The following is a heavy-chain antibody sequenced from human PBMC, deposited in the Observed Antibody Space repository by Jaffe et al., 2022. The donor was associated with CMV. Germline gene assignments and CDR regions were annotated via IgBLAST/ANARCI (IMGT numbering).Heavy chain of an antibody. J-gene: IGHJ6*03. CDR2: IYHSGST. CDR3: ARVKGPNDYSNSYYYYYYMDV. D-gene: IGHD4-4*01. Sequence: QVQLQESGPGLVKPSGTLSLTCAVSGGSISSSNWWSWVRQPPGKGLEWIGEIYHSGSTNYNPSLKSRVTISVDKSKNQFSLKLSSVTAADTAVYYCARVKGPNDYSNSYYYYYYMDVWGKGTTVTVSS. CDR1: GGSISSSNW. V-gene: IGHV4-4*02.